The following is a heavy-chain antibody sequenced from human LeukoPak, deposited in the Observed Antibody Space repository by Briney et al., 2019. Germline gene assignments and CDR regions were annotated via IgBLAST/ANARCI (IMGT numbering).Heavy chain of an antibody. J-gene: IGHJ5*02. V-gene: IGHV3-30-3*01. CDR1: GFTFSSYA. Sequence: PGGSLRLSCAASGFTFSSYAMHWVRQAPGKGLEWVAVISCDGSNKYYADSVKGRFTISRDNSKNTLYLQMNSLRAEDTAVYYCARVPYYDFWSFDPWGQGTLVTVSS. CDR2: ISCDGSNK. D-gene: IGHD3-3*01. CDR3: ARVPYYDFWSFDP.